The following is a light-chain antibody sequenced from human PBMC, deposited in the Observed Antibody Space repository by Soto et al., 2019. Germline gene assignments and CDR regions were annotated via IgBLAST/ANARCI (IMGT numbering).Light chain of an antibody. CDR1: QGISSY. CDR3: QQYFSYPYT. Sequence: AIRMTQSPSSFSASTGDRVTITCRASQGISSYLAWYQQKPGKAPNLLIYAAATLQRGAPSRFSCSGSGTDFTLTISRLQSEDFATYYCQQYFSYPYTFGQGTKLEI. CDR2: AAA. J-gene: IGKJ2*01. V-gene: IGKV1-8*01.